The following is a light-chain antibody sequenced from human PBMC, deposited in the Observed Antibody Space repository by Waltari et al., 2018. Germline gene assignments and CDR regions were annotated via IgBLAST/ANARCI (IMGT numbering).Light chain of an antibody. V-gene: IGKV2-30*02. CDR3: MQGTHWPPWT. CDR2: KVS. J-gene: IGKJ1*01. CDR1: QSLVHSDGNIY. Sequence: DVVLTQSPLSLPVTLGQPASISCSSSQSLVHSDGNIYLNWFQQRPGQSPRRLIYKVSNRDSGVPDRFSGSGSDTDFTLKISRVEAEDVGVYYCMQGTHWPPWTFGQGTKVEIK.